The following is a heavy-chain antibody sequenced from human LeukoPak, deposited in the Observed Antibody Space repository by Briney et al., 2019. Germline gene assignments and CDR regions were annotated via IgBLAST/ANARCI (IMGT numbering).Heavy chain of an antibody. Sequence: QPGGPLRLSCAASGFTFSSYWMHWVRQAPGKGLVWVSRVNGDGSTTTYADSVKGRFTISRDNAKNTLYLQMNSLRAEDTAVYYCARVSVAGTCFDYWGQGTLVTVSS. D-gene: IGHD6-19*01. CDR1: GFTFSSYW. J-gene: IGHJ4*02. CDR2: VNGDGSTT. V-gene: IGHV3-74*01. CDR3: ARVSVAGTCFDY.